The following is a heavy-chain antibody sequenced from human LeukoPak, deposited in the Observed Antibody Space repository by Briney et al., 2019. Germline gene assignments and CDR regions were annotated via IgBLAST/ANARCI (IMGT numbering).Heavy chain of an antibody. V-gene: IGHV3-23*01. CDR3: AKGLGPFDY. CDR1: GFTFSNYA. J-gene: IGHJ4*02. CDR2: ISDSGGGT. Sequence: GGSLRLSCAASGFTFSNYAMSWVRQAPGKGLEWVSGISDSGGGTYYADSVKGRFTIARDNSKNTLSLQMNSLRAEDTAVYYCAKGLGPFDYWGQGTLVTVSS. D-gene: IGHD7-27*01.